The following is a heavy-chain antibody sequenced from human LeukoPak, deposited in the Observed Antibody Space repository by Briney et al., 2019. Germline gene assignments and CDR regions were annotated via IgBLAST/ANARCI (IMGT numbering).Heavy chain of an antibody. D-gene: IGHD6-6*01. CDR3: AKLRGLSSSSENNWFDP. CDR1: GFTFTSYG. CDR2: ISGSGDAT. J-gene: IGHJ5*02. Sequence: PGGSLRLSCVASGFTFTSYGMSWVRQAPGKRLEWVSGISGSGDATYYADSVKGRFTISRDNSKNTLYLQMNSLRAEETAVYYCAKLRGLSSSSENNWFDPWGQETLVTVSS. V-gene: IGHV3-23*01.